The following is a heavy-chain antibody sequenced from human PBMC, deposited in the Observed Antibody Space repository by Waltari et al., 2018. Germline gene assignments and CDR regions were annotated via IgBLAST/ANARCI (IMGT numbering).Heavy chain of an antibody. Sequence: EVQLLQSGAELKEPGTTVRISCKVSGYTFSDYYIHWVQQAPGKGLRWMGLVDPEDGETIYADNFRGRVTISADTSTDTAFMELSSLRSEDTAVFYCATALGDSSSASRPFDFWGQGTMITVSS. V-gene: IGHV1-69-2*01. D-gene: IGHD6-19*01. CDR2: VDPEDGET. J-gene: IGHJ3*01. CDR3: ATALGDSSSASRPFDF. CDR1: GYTFSDYY.